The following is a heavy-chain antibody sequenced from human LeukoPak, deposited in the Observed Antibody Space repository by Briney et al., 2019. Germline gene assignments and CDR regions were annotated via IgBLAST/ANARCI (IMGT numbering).Heavy chain of an antibody. CDR2: ISGSSGST. V-gene: IGHV3-23*01. J-gene: IGHJ4*02. D-gene: IGHD1-1*01. Sequence: GSLRLSCAASGFTFNPLSMNLVPQAPGEGLGWVSVISGSSGSTYYADSVKGRFTMSRDNSKNTLFLQMNSLRAEDTAVYYCAKALLSDPRTLDYFDYWGQGTLVTVSS. CDR3: AKALLSDPRTLDYFDY. CDR1: GFTFNPLS.